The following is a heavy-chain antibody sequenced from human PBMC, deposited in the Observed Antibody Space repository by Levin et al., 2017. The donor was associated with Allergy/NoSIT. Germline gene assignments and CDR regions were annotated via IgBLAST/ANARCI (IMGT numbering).Heavy chain of an antibody. CDR1: GFTFGDYA. CDR2: IRSKAYGGTT. CDR3: TRGSPGTGTTWVRAFDI. D-gene: IGHD1-1*01. Sequence: PEASVKVSCTASGFTFGDYAMSWFRQAPGKGLEWVGFIRSKAYGGTTEYAASVKGRFTISRDDSKSIAYLQMNSLKTEDTAVYYCTRGSPGTGTTWVRAFDIWGQGTMVTVSS. V-gene: IGHV3-49*03. J-gene: IGHJ3*02.